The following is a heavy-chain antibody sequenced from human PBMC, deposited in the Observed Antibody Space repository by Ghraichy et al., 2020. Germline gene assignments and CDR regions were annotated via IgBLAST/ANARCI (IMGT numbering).Heavy chain of an antibody. CDR1: GFTFRNYY. V-gene: IGHV3-74*01. CDR2: VSKDGTGT. D-gene: IGHD5-24*01. CDR3: VRDGDAYNFDY. Sequence: GSLRLSCAVSGFTFRNYYMHWVRQGPGKGLVWVSRVSKDGTGTIYADSVKGRFTISRDNAKNTVDLQMNSLRDEDTAIYYCVRDGDAYNFDYWGQGTLVTVSS. J-gene: IGHJ4*02.